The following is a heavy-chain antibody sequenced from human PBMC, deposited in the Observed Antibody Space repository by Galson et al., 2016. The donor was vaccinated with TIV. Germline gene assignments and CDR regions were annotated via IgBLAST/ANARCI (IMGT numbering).Heavy chain of an antibody. V-gene: IGHV3-49*04. CDR3: TRTAMGSTRNAFDI. CDR1: GFTFGDYA. CDR2: IRSKAYGGTT. J-gene: IGHJ3*02. Sequence: SLRLSCAASGFTFGDYAMSWVRQAPGKGLEWVGFIRSKAYGGTTDYAASVKGRFTISRDDSRNIAYLQMNSLKTEDTAAYYCTRTAMGSTRNAFDIWGQGTVVTVSS. D-gene: IGHD1-1*01.